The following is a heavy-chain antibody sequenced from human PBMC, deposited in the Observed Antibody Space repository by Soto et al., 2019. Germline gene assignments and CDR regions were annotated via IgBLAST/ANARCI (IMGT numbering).Heavy chain of an antibody. Sequence: TSETLSLTCAVYGGSFSGYYWSWIRQPPGKGLEWIGDINHSGSTNYNPSLKSRVTISVDTSKNQFSLKRSSVTAADTAVYYCARGEGSSSLYYFDYWGQGTLVTVSS. J-gene: IGHJ4*02. CDR2: INHSGST. V-gene: IGHV4-34*01. D-gene: IGHD6-13*01. CDR3: ARGEGSSSLYYFDY. CDR1: GGSFSGYY.